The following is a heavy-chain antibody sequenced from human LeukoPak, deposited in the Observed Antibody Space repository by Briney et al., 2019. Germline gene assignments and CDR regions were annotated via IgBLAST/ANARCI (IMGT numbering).Heavy chain of an antibody. CDR3: TTEYMTSAWRWGY. CDR2: FDIEDEKR. CDR1: GYIFTSYF. J-gene: IGHJ4*02. D-gene: IGHD3-16*01. Sequence: EASVKVSCKASGYIFTSYFMHWVRQAPGKGLEWLGGFDIEDEKRWYERKFRGRVTVTEDTSIDTAYMELSGLTSDDTAVYFCTTEYMTSAWRWGYWGQGTLVVVSS. V-gene: IGHV1-24*01.